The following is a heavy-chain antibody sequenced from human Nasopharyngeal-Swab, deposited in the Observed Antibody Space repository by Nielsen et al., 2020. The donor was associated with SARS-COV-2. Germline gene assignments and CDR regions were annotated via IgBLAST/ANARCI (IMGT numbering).Heavy chain of an antibody. CDR3: ARQDYYDRGFDY. J-gene: IGHJ4*02. D-gene: IGHD3-22*01. CDR2: VYYGLAI. Sequence: RQAPGKGLEWIGSVYYGLAIQYSPSLKSRVTISVDTSKNQFSLKLSSVTAADTAVYYCARQDYYDRGFDYWGQGTLVTVSS. V-gene: IGHV4-39*01.